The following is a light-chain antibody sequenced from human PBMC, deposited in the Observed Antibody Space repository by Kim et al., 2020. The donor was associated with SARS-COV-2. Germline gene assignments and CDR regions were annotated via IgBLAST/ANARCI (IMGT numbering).Light chain of an antibody. CDR2: LNSDGSH. V-gene: IGLV4-69*01. CDR1: SGHSSYA. Sequence: QPVLTQSPSASASLGASVKLTCTLSSGHSSYAIAGHQQQPEKGPRYLMKLNSDGSHSKGDGIPDRFSGSSSGAERYLTISSLQSEDEADYYCQTWGTGIWVFGEGTKLTVL. J-gene: IGLJ3*02. CDR3: QTWGTGIWV.